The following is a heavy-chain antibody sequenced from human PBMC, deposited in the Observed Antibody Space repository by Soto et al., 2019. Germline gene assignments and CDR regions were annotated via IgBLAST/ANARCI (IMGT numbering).Heavy chain of an antibody. D-gene: IGHD1-26*01. CDR3: ARVKSGSYSLEH. J-gene: IGHJ4*02. CDR2: INQDSNEK. CDR1: AFKMSDFW. Sequence: EVQLVESGGGLVQPGGSLRLSCVTSAFKMSDFWMSWVRQAPGKGLEWVDYINQDSNEKHYGDCVKGHFTISRDNAKNSLYLQMNSLRAEYTAVFYCARVKSGSYSLEHWGQGTLVTVSS. V-gene: IGHV3-7*05.